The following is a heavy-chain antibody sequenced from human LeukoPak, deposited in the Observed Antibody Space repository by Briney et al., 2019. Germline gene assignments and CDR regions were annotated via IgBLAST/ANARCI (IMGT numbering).Heavy chain of an antibody. CDR2: INSDGSST. CDR3: ARGGSYPFDI. CDR1: GFTFDAYG. Sequence: GRSLRLSCAASGFTFDAYGMSWVRQAPGNGLEWVSRINSDGSSTSYADSVKGRFTISRDNAKNTLYLQMNSLRAEDTAVYNCARGGSYPFDIWGQGTMVTVSS. J-gene: IGHJ3*02. D-gene: IGHD1-26*01. V-gene: IGHV3-74*01.